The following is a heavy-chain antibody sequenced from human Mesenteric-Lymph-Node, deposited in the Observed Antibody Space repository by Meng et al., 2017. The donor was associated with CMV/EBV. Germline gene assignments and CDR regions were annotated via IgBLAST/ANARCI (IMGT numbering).Heavy chain of an antibody. CDR1: GYTFTSYG. J-gene: IGHJ4*02. CDR2: ISAYNGDT. Sequence: ASVKVSCKASGYTFTSYGISWVRQAPGQGLEWMGWISAYNGDTNYAQKVQGRVTMTTDTSTSTAYMDLRSLRADDTAVYYCARDYGDHIYYFDYWGQGTLVTVSS. V-gene: IGHV1-18*01. D-gene: IGHD4-17*01. CDR3: ARDYGDHIYYFDY.